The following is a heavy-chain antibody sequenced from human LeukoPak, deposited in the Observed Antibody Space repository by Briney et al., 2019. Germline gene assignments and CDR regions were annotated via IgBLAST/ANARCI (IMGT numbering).Heavy chain of an antibody. Sequence: ASVKVSCKASGYTFTCYGFSWVRQAPGQGLEWMGWISAYNGNTNYAQKLQGRVTMTTDTSTSTAYMELRSLRSDDTAVYYCAREGRITMVRGVIINSYYYYGMDVWGQGTTVTVSS. CDR1: GYTFTCYG. CDR3: AREGRITMVRGVIINSYYYYGMDV. D-gene: IGHD3-10*01. V-gene: IGHV1-18*01. CDR2: ISAYNGNT. J-gene: IGHJ6*02.